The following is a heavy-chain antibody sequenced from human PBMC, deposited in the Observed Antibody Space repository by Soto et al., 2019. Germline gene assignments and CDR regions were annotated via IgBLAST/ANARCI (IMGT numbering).Heavy chain of an antibody. CDR3: ERTMCSGGSCYSCSLDY. V-gene: IGHV4-31*03. D-gene: IGHD2-15*01. Sequence: PSETLSLTCTVSGGSITTGGYDWSWIRQLPGKGLEWIGHRYYSESTYYNPSLKSRVSISLDTSKNQFSLKLSFVTAADTAMYYCERTMCSGGSCYSCSLDYWGQGTPVTVSS. CDR1: GGSITTGGYD. CDR2: RYYSEST. J-gene: IGHJ4*02.